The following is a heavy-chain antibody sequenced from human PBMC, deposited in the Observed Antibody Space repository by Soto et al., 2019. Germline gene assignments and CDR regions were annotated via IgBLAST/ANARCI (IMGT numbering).Heavy chain of an antibody. Sequence: EVQLLESGGGLVQPGGSLRLACAASGFTFSSYAMSLVRQAPGKGLEWVSAISGSGGSTYYADSVNGRFTISRDNSKNTLYLQMNSLRAEDTAVYYCAKDHYRIAAAGQGFDYWGQGTLVTVSS. V-gene: IGHV3-23*01. CDR2: ISGSGGST. CDR1: GFTFSSYA. CDR3: AKDHYRIAAAGQGFDY. J-gene: IGHJ4*02. D-gene: IGHD6-13*01.